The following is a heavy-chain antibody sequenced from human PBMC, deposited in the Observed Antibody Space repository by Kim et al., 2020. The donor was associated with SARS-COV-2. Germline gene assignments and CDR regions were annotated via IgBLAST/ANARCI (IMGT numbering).Heavy chain of an antibody. V-gene: IGHV3-7*01. Sequence: GGSLRLSCAASGFTFSSYWMSWVRQAPGKGLEWVANIKQDGSEKYYVDSVKGRFTISRDNAKNSLYLQMNSLRAEDTAVYYCARARLSGYYIFDAFDIWGQGTMVTVSS. CDR2: IKQDGSEK. CDR1: GFTFSSYW. J-gene: IGHJ3*02. CDR3: ARARLSGYYIFDAFDI. D-gene: IGHD3-22*01.